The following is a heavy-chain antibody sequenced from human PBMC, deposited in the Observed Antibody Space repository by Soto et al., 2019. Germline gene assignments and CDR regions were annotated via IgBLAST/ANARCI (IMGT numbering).Heavy chain of an antibody. Sequence: GVSVKVSCKASGGTFSSYAISWVRQAPGQGLEWMGGIIPIFGTANYAQKFQGRVTITADESTSTAYMELSSLRFEDTAVYYCARDPWCSSTSCYSPVYWGQGTLVTVSS. V-gene: IGHV1-69*13. J-gene: IGHJ4*02. CDR1: GGTFSSYA. CDR2: IIPIFGTA. D-gene: IGHD2-2*02. CDR3: ARDPWCSSTSCYSPVY.